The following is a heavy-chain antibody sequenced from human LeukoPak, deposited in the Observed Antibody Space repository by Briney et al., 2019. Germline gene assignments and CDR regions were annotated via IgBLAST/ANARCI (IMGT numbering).Heavy chain of an antibody. V-gene: IGHV3-48*04. J-gene: IGHJ4*02. CDR1: GFTFTTYS. D-gene: IGHD4-23*01. CDR2: ISSSSSTI. Sequence: GGSLRLSCSASGFTFTTYSMTWVRQAPGKGLEWVSYISSSSSTIYYADSVKGRFTISRDNAKNSLYLQMNSLRAEDTAVYYCARDYGGQFDYWGQGTLVTVSS. CDR3: ARDYGGQFDY.